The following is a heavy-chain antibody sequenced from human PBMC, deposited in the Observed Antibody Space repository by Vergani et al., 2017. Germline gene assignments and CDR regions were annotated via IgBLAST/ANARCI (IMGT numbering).Heavy chain of an antibody. Sequence: EVQLLESGGGLVQPGGSLRLSCAASGFTFSSYAMSWVRQAPGEGLEWVSAISGSGGSTYYADSVKGRFTISRDNFTNTLYLQMNSLRAEDTAVYYCAKVGIAVAGTAPRRXFDYWGQGTLVTVSS. J-gene: IGHJ4*02. CDR3: AKVGIAVAGTAPRRXFDY. D-gene: IGHD6-19*01. V-gene: IGHV3-23*01. CDR2: ISGSGGST. CDR1: GFTFSSYA.